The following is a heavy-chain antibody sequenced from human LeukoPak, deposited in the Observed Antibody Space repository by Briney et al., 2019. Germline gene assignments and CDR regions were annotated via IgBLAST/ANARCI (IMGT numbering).Heavy chain of an antibody. CDR2: ITSSSYK. V-gene: IGHV3-21*01. D-gene: IGHD1-26*01. J-gene: IGHJ4*02. CDR3: ARVLDSGNYYFDY. Sequence: GGSLRLSCAASGFTFSSYGMNWVRQAPGKRLEWVSSITSSSYKYYADSVKGRFTISRDNAKNSLYLQMNSLRAEDTAVYYCARVLDSGNYYFDYWGQGTLVTVSS. CDR1: GFTFSSYG.